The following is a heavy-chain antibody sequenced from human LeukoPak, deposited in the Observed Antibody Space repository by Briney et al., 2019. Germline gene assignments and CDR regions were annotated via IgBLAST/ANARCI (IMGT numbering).Heavy chain of an antibody. Sequence: GASLTLSWSAAGFTVSSYAMSWVRQAPGKGLEWVSAISGSGDRIFYADSVKGRFTISRDNSKNTLYLQMNSLGAEDTALYYCAKAKVDGGTAEYWGQGTLVTVSS. CDR2: ISGSGDRI. J-gene: IGHJ4*02. CDR1: GFTVSSYA. D-gene: IGHD4-23*01. CDR3: AKAKVDGGTAEY. V-gene: IGHV3-23*01.